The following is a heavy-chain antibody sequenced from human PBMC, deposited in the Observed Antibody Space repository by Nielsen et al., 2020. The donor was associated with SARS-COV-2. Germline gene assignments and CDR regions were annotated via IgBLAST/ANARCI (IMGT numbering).Heavy chain of an antibody. CDR1: GFIFGDYY. CDR3: ARGGFSLGRNLEAP. J-gene: IGHJ5*02. D-gene: IGHD1-26*01. CDR2: ISSTGNTI. V-gene: IGHV3-11*01. Sequence: GESLKISCAASGFIFGDYYMSWIRQAPGKGLEWVSYISSTGNTIFYEDSVKGRFTISRDNAKNSMWLQMNSLTSHDTAVYYCARGGFSLGRNLEAPWGHGTLVIVSS.